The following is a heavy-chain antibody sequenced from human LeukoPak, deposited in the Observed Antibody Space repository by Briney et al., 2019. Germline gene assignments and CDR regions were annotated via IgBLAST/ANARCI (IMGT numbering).Heavy chain of an antibody. CDR2: IYYSGST. CDR3: ASLTPTWDVDP. V-gene: IGHV4-39*01. CDR1: GGSISSSSYY. Sequence: SETLSLTCTVSGGSISSSSYYWGWIRQPPGKGLEWIGSIYYSGSTYYNPSLKSRVTISVDTSKNQFSLKLSSVTAADTAVYYCASLTPTWDVDPWGQGTLVTVSS. D-gene: IGHD1-26*01. J-gene: IGHJ5*02.